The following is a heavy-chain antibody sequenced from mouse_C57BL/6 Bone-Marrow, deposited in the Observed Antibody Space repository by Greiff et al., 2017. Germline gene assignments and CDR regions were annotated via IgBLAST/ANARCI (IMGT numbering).Heavy chain of an antibody. V-gene: IGHV1-81*01. J-gene: IGHJ3*01. CDR3: ARDYYDYPFAY. Sequence: VQLQQSGAELARPGASVKLSCKASGYTFTSYGISWVKQRPGQGLEWIGEIYPRSGNTYYNEKFKGKATLTADKSSSTAYMELRRLTSEDSAVYFCARDYYDYPFAYWGQGTLVTVSA. CDR2: IYPRSGNT. D-gene: IGHD2-4*01. CDR1: GYTFTSYG.